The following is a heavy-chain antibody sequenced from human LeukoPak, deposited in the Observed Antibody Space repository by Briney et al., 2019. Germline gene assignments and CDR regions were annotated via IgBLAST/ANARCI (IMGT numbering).Heavy chain of an antibody. D-gene: IGHD2-15*01. J-gene: IGHJ4*02. V-gene: IGHV4-4*09. CDR1: GGSINSYY. Sequence: SETLSLTCTVSGGSINSYYWSWIRQPPGKGLEWIGYIYTSGSTNYNPSLKSRVTISVDTSKNQFSLKLSSVTAADTAVYYCARGGVVVVAATFDYWGQGTLVTVSS. CDR3: ARGGVVVVAATFDY. CDR2: IYTSGST.